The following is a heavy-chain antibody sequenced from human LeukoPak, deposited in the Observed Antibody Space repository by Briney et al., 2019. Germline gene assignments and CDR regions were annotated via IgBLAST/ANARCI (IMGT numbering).Heavy chain of an antibody. J-gene: IGHJ5*02. CDR3: ARDVRIAVAGMGNWFDP. V-gene: IGHV3-48*04. Sequence: GGSLRLSCAASGFTFSSYSMNWVRQAPGKGLEWVSYISSSSSTIYYADSVKGRFTISRDNAKNSLYLQMNSLGAEDTAVYYCARDVRIAVAGMGNWFDPWGQGTLVTVSS. CDR2: ISSSSSTI. CDR1: GFTFSSYS. D-gene: IGHD6-19*01.